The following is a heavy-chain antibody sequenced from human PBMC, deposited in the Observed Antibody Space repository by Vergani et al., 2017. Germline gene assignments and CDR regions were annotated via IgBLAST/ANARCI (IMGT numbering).Heavy chain of an antibody. CDR3: ARDSRDSSGYYYDWFDP. Sequence: EVQLLESGGGLVQPGGSLRLSCAASGFTFSSYAMSWVRQAPGKGLEWVSSISSSSSYIYYADSVKGRFTISRDNAKNSLYLQMNSLRAEDTAVYYCARDSRDSSGYYYDWFDPWGQGTLVTVSS. CDR2: ISSSSSYI. D-gene: IGHD3-22*01. J-gene: IGHJ5*02. V-gene: IGHV3-21*01. CDR1: GFTFSSYA.